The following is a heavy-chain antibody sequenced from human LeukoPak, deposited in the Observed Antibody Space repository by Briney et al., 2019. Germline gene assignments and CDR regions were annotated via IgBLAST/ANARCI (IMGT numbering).Heavy chain of an antibody. CDR1: GFTFSSYA. Sequence: GGSLRLSCAASGFTFSSYAMHWVRQAPGKGLEWVAVISYDGSNKYYADSVKGRFTTSRDNSKNTLYLQMNSLRAEDTAVYYCARAPSVPYCSSASCHYYYMDVWGKGTTVTISS. CDR3: ARAPSVPYCSSASCHYYYMDV. CDR2: ISYDGSNK. D-gene: IGHD2-2*01. V-gene: IGHV3-30*04. J-gene: IGHJ6*03.